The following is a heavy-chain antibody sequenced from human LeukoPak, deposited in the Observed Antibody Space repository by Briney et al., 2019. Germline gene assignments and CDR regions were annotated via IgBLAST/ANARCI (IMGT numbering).Heavy chain of an antibody. Sequence: SETLSLTCTVAGGTISYYYWSWIRQSPGKGLEWIGYIYYNGSTNYNPSLKSRVTISVDMSKNQFSLKVTSVTAADTAIYYCARKGGHFDYWGQGTLVTVSS. D-gene: IGHD2-15*01. CDR3: ARKGGHFDY. CDR2: IYYNGST. CDR1: GGTISYYY. J-gene: IGHJ4*02. V-gene: IGHV4-59*01.